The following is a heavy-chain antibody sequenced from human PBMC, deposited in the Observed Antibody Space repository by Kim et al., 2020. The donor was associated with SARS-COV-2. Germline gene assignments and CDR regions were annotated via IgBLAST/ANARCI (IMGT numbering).Heavy chain of an antibody. Sequence: ASVKVSCKASGYTFTSYGISWVRQAPGQGLEWMGWISAYNGNTNYAQKLQGRVTMTTDTSTSTAYMELRSLRSDDTAVYYCAISAPVGANHHDAFDIWGQGTMVTVSS. J-gene: IGHJ3*02. CDR3: AISAPVGANHHDAFDI. CDR1: GYTFTSYG. D-gene: IGHD1-26*01. V-gene: IGHV1-18*01. CDR2: ISAYNGNT.